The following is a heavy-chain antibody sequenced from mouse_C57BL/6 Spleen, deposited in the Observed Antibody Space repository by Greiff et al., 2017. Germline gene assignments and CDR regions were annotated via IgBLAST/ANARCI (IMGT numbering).Heavy chain of an antibody. CDR2: INPNNGGT. CDR1: GYTFTDYY. D-gene: IGHD3-2*02. CDR3: ARRQLRLLYAMDY. J-gene: IGHJ4*01. V-gene: IGHV1-26*01. Sequence: EVQLQQSGPELVKPGASVKISCKASGYTFTDYYMNWVKQSHGKSLEWIGDINPNNGGTSYNQKFKGKATLTVDKSSSTAYMELRSLTSEDSAVYYCARRQLRLLYAMDYWGQGTSVTVSS.